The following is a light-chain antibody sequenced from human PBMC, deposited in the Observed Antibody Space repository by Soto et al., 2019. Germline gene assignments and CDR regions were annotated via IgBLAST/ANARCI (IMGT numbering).Light chain of an antibody. Sequence: DIKMTQSPSSLSASVGDRVTITCRASERIGRYLNWYQQKPVKAPKLRIFAASSLESGVPSRFSGSGSGTDFTLTISSLQTEDFATYYCQQSYTTFITFGQGTRLEIK. CDR1: ERIGRY. J-gene: IGKJ5*01. CDR3: QQSYTTFIT. CDR2: AAS. V-gene: IGKV1-39*01.